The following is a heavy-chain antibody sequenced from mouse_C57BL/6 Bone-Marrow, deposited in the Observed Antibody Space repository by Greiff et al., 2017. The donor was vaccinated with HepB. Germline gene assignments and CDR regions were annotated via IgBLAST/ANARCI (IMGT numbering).Heavy chain of an antibody. CDR1: GFTFSSYG. CDR2: ISSGGCYN. D-gene: IGHD2-5*01. CDR3: ARYSNYYAMDY. J-gene: IGHJ4*01. Sequence: EVKLMESGGDLVKPGGSLKLSCAASGFTFSSYGMSWVRQTPDKRLEWVATISSGGCYNYYPDSVKGRFTISRDNDKNTLYLQMSRLKSEDTAMCDCARYSNYYAMDYWGQGTSVTVSS. V-gene: IGHV5-6*01.